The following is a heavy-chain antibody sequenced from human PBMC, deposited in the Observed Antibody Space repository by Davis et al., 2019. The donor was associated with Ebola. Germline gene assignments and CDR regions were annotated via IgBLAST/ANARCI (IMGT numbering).Heavy chain of an antibody. CDR1: GFPFRDYY. Sequence: GESLKISCAASGFPFRDYYMSWVRQAPGKGLEWVSAIGGNGGRTYYADSVKGRFTISRDNSKNTVYLQMNSLRAEDTAVYYCAKDTNADSTGGDYWGQGTLVTVSS. CDR3: AKDTNADSTGGDY. J-gene: IGHJ4*02. V-gene: IGHV3-23*01. CDR2: IGGNGGRT. D-gene: IGHD4-17*01.